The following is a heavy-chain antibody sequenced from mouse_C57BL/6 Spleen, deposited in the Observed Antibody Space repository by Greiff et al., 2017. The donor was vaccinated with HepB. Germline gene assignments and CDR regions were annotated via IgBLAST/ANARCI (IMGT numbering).Heavy chain of an antibody. CDR3: ARDLAEGYFDV. Sequence: EVHLVESGPGLVKPSQSLSLTCSVTGYSITSGYYWNWIRQFPGNKLEWMGYISYDGSNNYNPSLKNRISITRDTSKNQFFLKLNSVTTEDTATYYCARDLAEGYFDVWGTGTTVTVSS. V-gene: IGHV3-6*01. J-gene: IGHJ1*03. CDR1: GYSITSGYY. CDR2: ISYDGSN.